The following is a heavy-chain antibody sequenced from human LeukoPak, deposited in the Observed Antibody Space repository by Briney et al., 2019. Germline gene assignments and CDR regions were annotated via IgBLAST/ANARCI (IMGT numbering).Heavy chain of an antibody. CDR3: ARDWLDCSGGSCYSLSWYFDL. CDR1: GFTVSSNY. J-gene: IGHJ2*01. D-gene: IGHD2-15*01. CDR2: IWYDGSNK. V-gene: IGHV3-33*08. Sequence: GGSLRLSCAASGFTVSSNYMSWVRQAPGKGLEWVAVIWYDGSNKYYADSVKGRFTISRDNSKNTLYLQMNSLRAEGTAVYYCARDWLDCSGGSCYSLSWYFDLWGRGTLVTVSS.